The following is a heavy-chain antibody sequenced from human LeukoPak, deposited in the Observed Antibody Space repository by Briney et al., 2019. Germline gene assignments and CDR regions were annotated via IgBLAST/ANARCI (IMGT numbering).Heavy chain of an antibody. CDR1: GGSFSGYY. CDR3: ARGGIFGVVKKIKNYFDY. V-gene: IGHV4-34*01. D-gene: IGHD3-3*01. CDR2: INHSEST. J-gene: IGHJ4*02. Sequence: SETLSLTCAVYGGSFSGYYWSWIRQPPGKGLEWIGEINHSESTNYNPSLKSRVTISVDTSKNQFSLKLSSVTAADTAVYYCARGGIFGVVKKIKNYFDYWGQGTLVTVSS.